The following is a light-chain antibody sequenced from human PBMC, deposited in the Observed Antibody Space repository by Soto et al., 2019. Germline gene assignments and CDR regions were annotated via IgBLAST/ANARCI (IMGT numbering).Light chain of an antibody. V-gene: IGKV3-20*01. CDR3: QQYGSSPLT. J-gene: IGKJ4*01. Sequence: EIVLTQSPGTLSLSPGERATLSCRASQSVSSSYLAWYQQKPGQAPRLLIYGASSRATGIPDRFSGSWSGTDFTLTISRLEPEDLAVYYCQQYGSSPLTVGGGTKVEIK. CDR2: GAS. CDR1: QSVSSSY.